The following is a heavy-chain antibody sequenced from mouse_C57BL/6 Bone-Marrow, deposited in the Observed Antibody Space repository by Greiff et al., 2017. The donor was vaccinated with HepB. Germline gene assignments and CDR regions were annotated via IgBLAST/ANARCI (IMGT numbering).Heavy chain of an antibody. CDR1: GYAFSSSW. CDR3: ARTDSSGHFDY. CDR2: IYPGDGDT. Sequence: QLKESGPELVKPGASVKISCKASGYAFSSSWMNWVKQRPGKGLEWIGRIYPGDGDTNYNGKFKGKATLTADKSSSTAYMQLSSLTSEDSAVYFCARTDSSGHFDYWGQGTTLTVSS. D-gene: IGHD3-2*02. J-gene: IGHJ2*01. V-gene: IGHV1-82*01.